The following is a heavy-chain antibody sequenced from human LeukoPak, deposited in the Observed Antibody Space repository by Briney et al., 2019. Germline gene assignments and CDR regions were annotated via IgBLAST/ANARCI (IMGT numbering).Heavy chain of an antibody. CDR2: ISSSGSTI. J-gene: IGHJ1*01. Sequence: GGSLRLSCAASRFTFSSYEMNWVRQAPGKGLEWVSYISSSGSTIYYADSVKGRFTISRDKAKNSLYLQMNSLRAEDTAVYYCASYDSSGYYLSEYFQHWGQGTLVTVSS. CDR3: ASYDSSGYYLSEYFQH. V-gene: IGHV3-48*03. CDR1: RFTFSSYE. D-gene: IGHD3-22*01.